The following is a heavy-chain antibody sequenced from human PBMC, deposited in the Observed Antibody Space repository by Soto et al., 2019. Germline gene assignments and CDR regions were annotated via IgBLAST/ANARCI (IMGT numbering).Heavy chain of an antibody. CDR3: ARDPLSYGDYAQTYWYFDL. J-gene: IGHJ2*01. CDR1: GITFSRCL. Sequence: GGSLRLSCGASGITFSRCLMSWVRQALGKGLEWVASISQDGTDTDYVDSVKGRFAISRDNPKSSLYLQMNSLRADDTAVYYCARDPLSYGDYAQTYWYFDLWGRGTRVTVSS. V-gene: IGHV3-7*01. D-gene: IGHD4-17*01. CDR2: ISQDGTDT.